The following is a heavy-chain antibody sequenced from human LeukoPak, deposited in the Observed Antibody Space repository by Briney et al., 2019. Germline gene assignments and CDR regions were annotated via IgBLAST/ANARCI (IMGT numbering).Heavy chain of an antibody. CDR2: VSGGGGTT. D-gene: IGHD2-2*01. Sequence: GGSLRLSCAASGFTFSSYWMSWVRQAPGKGLEWVSTVSGGGGTTYYADSAKGRFTISRDNSKNTLFLQMNSLRAEDTAIYYCAKDMGHCSSATCYGLDYWGQGTLVTVSS. J-gene: IGHJ4*02. V-gene: IGHV3-23*01. CDR1: GFTFSSYW. CDR3: AKDMGHCSSATCYGLDY.